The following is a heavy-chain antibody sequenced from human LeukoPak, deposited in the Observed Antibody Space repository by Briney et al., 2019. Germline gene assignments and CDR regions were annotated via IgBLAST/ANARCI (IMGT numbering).Heavy chain of an antibody. CDR2: IYYSGST. Sequence: SETLSLTCTVSGGSISSYYWSWIRQPPGKGLEWIGYIYYSGSTNYNPSLKSRVTISVDKSKNQFSLKLSSVTAADTAVYYCARALIAAAGRGWFDPWGQGTLVTVSS. J-gene: IGHJ5*02. D-gene: IGHD6-13*01. CDR3: ARALIAAAGRGWFDP. CDR1: GGSISSYY. V-gene: IGHV4-59*12.